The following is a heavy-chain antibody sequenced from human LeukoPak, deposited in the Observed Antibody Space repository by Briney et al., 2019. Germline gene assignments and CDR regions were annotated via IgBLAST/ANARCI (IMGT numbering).Heavy chain of an antibody. CDR2: IYIAGTT. CDR1: GFTVSNNY. D-gene: IGHD3-16*01. V-gene: IGHV3-66*01. Sequence: GGSLRLSCAASGFTVSNNYMSWVRQAPGRGLEWVSIIYIAGTTYHADSVRGRLVISRDNSKNTVYLQMNSLRADDTAVYYCARGGGTAGYYCQMDVWGQGTTVTVSS. CDR3: ARGGGTAGYYCQMDV. J-gene: IGHJ6*02.